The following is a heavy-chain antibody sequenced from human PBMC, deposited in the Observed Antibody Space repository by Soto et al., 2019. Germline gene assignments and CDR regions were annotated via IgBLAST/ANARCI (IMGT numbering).Heavy chain of an antibody. CDR1: GFTFDDYA. CDR2: ISWNSGSI. D-gene: IGHD2-8*01. J-gene: IGHJ6*01. V-gene: IGHV3-9*01. CDR3: AKAEYCTNGVCGGMDV. Sequence: EVQLVESGGGLVQPGRSLRLSCAASGFTFDDYAMHWVRQAPGKGLEWVSGISWNSGSIGYADSVKGRFTISRDNAKNSLDLQMNSLRAEDTALYYCAKAEYCTNGVCGGMDVWGQGSTVTVSS.